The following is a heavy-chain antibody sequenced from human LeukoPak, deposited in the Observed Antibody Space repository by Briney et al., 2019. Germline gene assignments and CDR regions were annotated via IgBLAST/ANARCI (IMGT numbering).Heavy chain of an antibody. CDR3: ARDRASTPPGWFDP. J-gene: IGHJ5*02. Sequence: ASVKVSCKASGYTFTGYYMHWVRQAPGQGLEWMGWINPNSGGTNYAQKFQGWVTMTRDTSISTAYMELSRLRSDDTAVYYCARDRASTPPGWFDPWGQGTLVTVSS. V-gene: IGHV1-2*04. D-gene: IGHD3-10*01. CDR1: GYTFTGYY. CDR2: INPNSGGT.